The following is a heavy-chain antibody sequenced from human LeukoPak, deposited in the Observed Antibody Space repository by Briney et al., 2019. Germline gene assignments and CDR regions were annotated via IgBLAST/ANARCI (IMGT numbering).Heavy chain of an antibody. CDR1: GGSISRYY. CDR3: VRDGKAYSYGYDY. CDR2: IYTSGST. V-gene: IGHV4-4*07. Sequence: SETLSLTCTVSGGSISRYYWSCIRQPAGKGLEWIGRIYTSGSTNYNPSLKSRVTMSVDTSKNQFSLKLNSVTAADTAVYYCVRDGKAYSYGYDYRGQGTLVTVPS. J-gene: IGHJ4*02. D-gene: IGHD5-18*01.